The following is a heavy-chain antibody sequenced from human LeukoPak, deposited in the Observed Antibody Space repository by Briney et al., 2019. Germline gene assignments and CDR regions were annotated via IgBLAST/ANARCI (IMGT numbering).Heavy chain of an antibody. Sequence: GGSLRLSCVASGFTFSHYNMYWVRQAPGKGLEWVSYISASGSSVYYADSVKGRFTISRDDAENSLYLQMNSLRDKDTAVYYCARDFEGASGFFDYWGQGTLVTVSS. CDR1: GFTFSHYN. D-gene: IGHD3-10*01. J-gene: IGHJ4*02. CDR3: ARDFEGASGFFDY. V-gene: IGHV3-48*02. CDR2: ISASGSSV.